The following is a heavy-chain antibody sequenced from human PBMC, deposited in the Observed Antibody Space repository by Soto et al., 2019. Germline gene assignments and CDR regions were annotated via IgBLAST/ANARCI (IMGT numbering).Heavy chain of an antibody. CDR2: IIPIFGTA. V-gene: IGHV1-69*12. J-gene: IGHJ6*02. CDR1: GGTFSSYA. D-gene: IGHD2-15*01. CDR3: ASNRYCSGGSCYSSYYYYGMDV. Sequence: QVQLVQSGAEVKKPGSSVKVSCKASGGTFSSYAISWVRQAPGQGLEWMGGIIPIFGTANYAQKFQGRVTITEDESTSTAYMELSSLRSEDTAVYYCASNRYCSGGSCYSSYYYYGMDVWGQGTTVTVSS.